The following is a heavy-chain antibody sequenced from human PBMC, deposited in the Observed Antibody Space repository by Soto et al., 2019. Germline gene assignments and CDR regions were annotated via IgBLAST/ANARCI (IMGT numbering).Heavy chain of an antibody. J-gene: IGHJ4*02. CDR1: GFTFSSYG. Sequence: GGSLRLSCAASGFTFSSYGMHWVRQAPGKGLEWVAVISYDGSNKYYADSVKGRFTISRDNSKNTLYLQMNSLRAEDTAVYYCAKDSAVGVAVAGLFDYWGQGTLVTVSS. CDR2: ISYDGSNK. V-gene: IGHV3-30*18. CDR3: AKDSAVGVAVAGLFDY. D-gene: IGHD6-19*01.